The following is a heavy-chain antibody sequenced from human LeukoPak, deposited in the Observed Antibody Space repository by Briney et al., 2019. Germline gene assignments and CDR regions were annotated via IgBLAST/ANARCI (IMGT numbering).Heavy chain of an antibody. J-gene: IGHJ4*02. Sequence: SETLSLTCTVSGGSISSYYWSWIRQPPGKGLEWIGYIYYSGSTNYNPSLKSRVTISVDTSKNQFSLKLSSVTAADTAVYYCVRHGGGSYRHEYDYRGQGTLVTVSS. CDR1: GGSISSYY. D-gene: IGHD1-26*01. V-gene: IGHV4-59*08. CDR3: VRHGGGSYRHEYDY. CDR2: IYYSGST.